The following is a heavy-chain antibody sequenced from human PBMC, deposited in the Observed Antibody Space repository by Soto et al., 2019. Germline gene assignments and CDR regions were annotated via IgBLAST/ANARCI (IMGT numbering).Heavy chain of an antibody. V-gene: IGHV4-30-4*01. D-gene: IGHD2-15*01. J-gene: IGHJ6*02. CDR3: ARQELLKSGGGQNPYYYYYGMDV. Sequence: QVQLQESGPGLVKPSQTLSLTCTVSGGSISSGDYYWSWIRQPPGKGLEWIGYIYYSRSTYYNPSLKSRVTISVDTSKNQFSLKLSSVTAADTAAYYCARQELLKSGGGQNPYYYYYGMDVWGQGTTVTVSS. CDR2: IYYSRST. CDR1: GGSISSGDYY.